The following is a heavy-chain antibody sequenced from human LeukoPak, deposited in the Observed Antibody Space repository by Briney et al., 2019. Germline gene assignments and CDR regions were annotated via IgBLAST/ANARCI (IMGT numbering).Heavy chain of an antibody. Sequence: WASVKVSCKASGYTFTSYGISWVRQAPGQGLEWMGWISAYNGNTNYAQKLQGRVTMTTDTSTSTAYMELRSLRSDDTAVYYCARPGYCSGGSCGAFDIWGQGTMVTVSS. CDR3: ARPGYCSGGSCGAFDI. D-gene: IGHD2-15*01. V-gene: IGHV1-18*01. CDR1: GYTFTSYG. CDR2: ISAYNGNT. J-gene: IGHJ3*02.